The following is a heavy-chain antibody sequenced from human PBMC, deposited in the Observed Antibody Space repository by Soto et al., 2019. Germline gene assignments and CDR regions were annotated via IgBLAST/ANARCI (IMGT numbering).Heavy chain of an antibody. J-gene: IGHJ4*02. Sequence: GGSLRLSCAASGFTFSNYAMTWVRQGPGKGLEWVSGISGSGGRSYYADSVKGRFTISRDNSKSTLYLQMNSLRAEDTAVYYCGKAYFVWSSEQPYYFDYWGQGTLVTVSS. V-gene: IGHV3-23*01. CDR3: GKAYFVWSSEQPYYFDY. D-gene: IGHD3-16*01. CDR2: ISGSGGRS. CDR1: GFTFSNYA.